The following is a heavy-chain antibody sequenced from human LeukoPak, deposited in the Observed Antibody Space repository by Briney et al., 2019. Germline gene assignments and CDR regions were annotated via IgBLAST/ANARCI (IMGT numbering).Heavy chain of an antibody. Sequence: QAGGSLRLSCAASGFTFSSYWMHWVRQAPGKGLVWVSVINNDGSGTNYADSVKGRSTISRDNAKNTLYLQMTSLGAEDTAVYYCVRGGSGHAMDVWGQGTTVTVSS. CDR3: VRGGSGHAMDV. J-gene: IGHJ6*02. CDR2: INNDGSGT. CDR1: GFTFSSYW. V-gene: IGHV3-74*01. D-gene: IGHD3-16*01.